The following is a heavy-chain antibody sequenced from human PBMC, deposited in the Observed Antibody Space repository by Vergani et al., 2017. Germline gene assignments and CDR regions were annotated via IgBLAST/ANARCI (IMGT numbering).Heavy chain of an antibody. V-gene: IGHV1-69*13. CDR1: GGTFSSYA. CDR2: IIPIFGTA. D-gene: IGHD3-22*01. J-gene: IGHJ5*02. Sequence: QVQLVQSGAEVKKPGSSVKVSCKASGGTFSSYAISWVRQAPGQGLEWMGRIIPIFGTANYAQKFQGRVTITADESTSTAYMELSSLRSEDTAVYYCARTRGTHYYDSSDVWFDPWGQGTLVTVSS. CDR3: ARTRGTHYYDSSDVWFDP.